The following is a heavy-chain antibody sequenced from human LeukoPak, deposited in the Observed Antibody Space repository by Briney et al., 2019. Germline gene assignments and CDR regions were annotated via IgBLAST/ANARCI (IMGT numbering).Heavy chain of an antibody. D-gene: IGHD3-10*01. J-gene: IGHJ3*02. CDR3: TRQWGGFDI. V-gene: IGHV3-9*01. Sequence: PGRSLRLSCAASGFTFDDYAMHWVRQAPGKGLEWVSGISWSSRTIVYADSVKGRFTISRDNAKNSLYLQMNSLRAEDTALYYCTRQWGGFDIWGQGTMVTVSS. CDR2: ISWSSRTI. CDR1: GFTFDDYA.